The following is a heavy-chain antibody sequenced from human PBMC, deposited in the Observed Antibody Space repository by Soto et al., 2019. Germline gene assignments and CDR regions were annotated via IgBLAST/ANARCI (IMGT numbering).Heavy chain of an antibody. Sequence: QVQLVESGGGVVQPGRSQRLSCSASGFIFNNYNIHWVRQAPGKGLEWVTIISYDGNNKYYAASVKGRFTVSRDNSNTTVYLQMNSLRGDDTAIYYCARGSGLLWLRGRSGVDVWVQGTTVTVSS. CDR3: ARGSGLLWLRGRSGVDV. CDR2: ISYDGNNK. J-gene: IGHJ6*02. CDR1: GFIFNNYN. V-gene: IGHV3-30-3*01. D-gene: IGHD5-18*01.